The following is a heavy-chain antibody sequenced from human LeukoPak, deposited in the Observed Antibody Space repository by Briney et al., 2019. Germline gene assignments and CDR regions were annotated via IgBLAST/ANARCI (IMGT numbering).Heavy chain of an antibody. CDR2: ISGRGDST. CDR3: AKGVGYCSGGSCQQFDY. J-gene: IGHJ4*02. D-gene: IGHD2-15*01. V-gene: IGHV3-23*01. CDR1: GFTFYTYA. Sequence: GGSLRLSCAASGFTFYTYAMSWVRQAPGKGLEWVSAISGRGDSTNYADSVKGRFTISRDNSKNTLYLQMNSLRAEDTAVYYCAKGVGYCSGGSCQQFDYWGQGTLVTVSS.